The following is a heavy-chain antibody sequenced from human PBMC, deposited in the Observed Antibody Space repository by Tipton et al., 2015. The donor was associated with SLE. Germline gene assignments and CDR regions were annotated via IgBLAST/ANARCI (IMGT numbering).Heavy chain of an antibody. CDR1: GGSISTSSYY. V-gene: IGHV4-39*07. CDR3: ARVRRSPPYYFDY. J-gene: IGHJ4*02. Sequence: TLSLTCTVSGGSISTSSYYWGWIRQPPGKGLEWIGTIYYSGNTYYNPSLKSRVTISVDTSKNQFSLKLSSVTAADTAVYYCARVRRSPPYYFDYWGQGTLVTVSS. CDR2: IYYSGNT.